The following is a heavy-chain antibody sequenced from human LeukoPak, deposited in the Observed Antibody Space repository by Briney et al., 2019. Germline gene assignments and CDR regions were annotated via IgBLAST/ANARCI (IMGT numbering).Heavy chain of an antibody. Sequence: GGSLRLSCAASGFTFSSYGMSWVRQAPGKGLEWVSAISGSGSSTYYAASVKGRFTISRDNSKNTLYLQMNSLRAEDTAVYYCARALRGWDFDYWGQGTLVTVSS. V-gene: IGHV3-23*01. J-gene: IGHJ4*02. CDR3: ARALRGWDFDY. D-gene: IGHD3-3*01. CDR2: ISGSGSST. CDR1: GFTFSSYG.